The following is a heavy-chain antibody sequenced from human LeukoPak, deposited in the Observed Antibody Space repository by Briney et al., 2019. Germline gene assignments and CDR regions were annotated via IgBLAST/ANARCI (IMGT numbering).Heavy chain of an antibody. D-gene: IGHD2/OR15-2a*01. V-gene: IGHV3-23*01. CDR3: ARGYQSTTYGHFDS. Sequence: PGGSLRLSCAASGFTFSSYAMSWVRQAPGKELEWVSAISGSGGSTYYADSVKGRFTISRDNSKNTLYLQMNSLRAEDTAVYFCARGYQSTTYGHFDSWGRGIQVTVSS. CDR2: ISGSGGST. CDR1: GFTFSSYA. J-gene: IGHJ5*01.